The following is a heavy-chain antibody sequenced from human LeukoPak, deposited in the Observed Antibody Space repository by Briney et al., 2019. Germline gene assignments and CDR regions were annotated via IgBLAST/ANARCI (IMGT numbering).Heavy chain of an antibody. V-gene: IGHV4-31*03. CDR1: GGSIRSGGYY. J-gene: IGHJ4*02. CDR2: IYYNGNT. Sequence: PSETLSLTCSVSGGSIRSGGYYCSWIRQHPGKGLEWIGYIYYNGNTYYNPSLKSRVIISVDTPKNQFSLKLNSVTAADTAVYYCAGTLVRGLIPIRYYFDYWGQGALVTVSS. D-gene: IGHD3-10*01. CDR3: AGTLVRGLIPIRYYFDY.